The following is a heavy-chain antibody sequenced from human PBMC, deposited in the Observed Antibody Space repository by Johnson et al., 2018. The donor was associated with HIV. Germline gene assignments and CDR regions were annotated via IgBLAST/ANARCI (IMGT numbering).Heavy chain of an antibody. CDR3: ARDGEDSTSSSGAFDI. CDR1: GFTVSSNY. Sequence: QMQLVESRGRLVQPGGSLRLSCEASGFTVSSNYMRWVSPAPVKGLVRVSVISYDGRNKYCGDAVNGRFPISRDNSRNTLYLQMKSLRAEATDVYYCARDGEDSTSSSGAFDIWGQGTMVTVSS. V-gene: IGHV3-30*05. CDR2: ISYDGRNK. D-gene: IGHD6-6*01. J-gene: IGHJ3*02.